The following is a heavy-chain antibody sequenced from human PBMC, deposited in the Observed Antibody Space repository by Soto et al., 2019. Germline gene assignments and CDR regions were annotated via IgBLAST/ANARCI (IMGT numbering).Heavy chain of an antibody. Sequence: SETLSLTCTVSGGSISSYYWSWIRQPPGKGLEWIGYIYYSGSTNYNPSLKSRVTISVDTSKNQFSLKLSSVTAADTAVYYCAAGYDSSGYLHFDIWGQGTMVTVSS. CDR2: IYYSGST. V-gene: IGHV4-59*01. D-gene: IGHD3-22*01. CDR3: AAGYDSSGYLHFDI. CDR1: GGSISSYY. J-gene: IGHJ3*02.